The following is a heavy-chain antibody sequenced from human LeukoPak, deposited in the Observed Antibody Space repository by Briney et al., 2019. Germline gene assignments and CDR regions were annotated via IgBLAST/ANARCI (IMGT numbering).Heavy chain of an antibody. J-gene: IGHJ4*02. CDR1: GYTFTSYY. D-gene: IGHD3-10*01. CDR3: ARDHEYYDGAGSYYPGGCDY. CDR2: INPSGGST. Sequence: GASVKVSCKASGYTFTSYYMHWVRHAPGQGLEWMGIINPSGGSTSYAQKYQGRVTTTRDTSTSTVYMELSSLRSEDTAVYYCARDHEYYDGAGSYYPGGCDYWGQGTLVTVSS. V-gene: IGHV1-46*01.